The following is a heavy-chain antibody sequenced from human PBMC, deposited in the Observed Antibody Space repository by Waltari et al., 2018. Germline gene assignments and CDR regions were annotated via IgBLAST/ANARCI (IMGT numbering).Heavy chain of an antibody. CDR1: GFTLSSTY. J-gene: IGHJ4*02. CDR3: ARDPGGRYYFDY. Sequence: EVQLVESGGGLIQPGGSLCFSYALSGFTLSSTYMSWVRQAPGKGLEWVSVIYSGGNTYYADSVKGRFTISRDNSKNTLYLQMNSLRADDTAVYYCARDPGGRYYFDYWGQGSLVTVSS. V-gene: IGHV3-53*01. CDR2: IYSGGNT. D-gene: IGHD1-26*01.